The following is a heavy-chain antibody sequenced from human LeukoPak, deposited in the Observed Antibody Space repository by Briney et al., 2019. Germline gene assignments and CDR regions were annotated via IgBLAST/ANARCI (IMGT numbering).Heavy chain of an antibody. V-gene: IGHV3-30-3*01. Sequence: GGSLRLSCAASGFTFSSYAMHWVRQAPGKGLEWVAVISYDGSNKYYADFVKGRFTISRDNSKNTLYLQMNSLRAEDTAVYYCATNWFDPWGQGTLVTVSS. CDR3: ATNWFDP. CDR2: ISYDGSNK. J-gene: IGHJ5*02. CDR1: GFTFSSYA.